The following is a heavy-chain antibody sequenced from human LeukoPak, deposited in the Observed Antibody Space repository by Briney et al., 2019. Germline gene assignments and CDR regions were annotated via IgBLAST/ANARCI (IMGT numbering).Heavy chain of an antibody. V-gene: IGHV3-30*18. J-gene: IGHJ4*02. Sequence: GGSLRLSCAASGFTFSSYAIHWVRQAPGKGLEWVAVISYDGSNKYYADSVKGRFTISRDNSKNTLYLQINSLRAEDTAVYYCAKRGRYYFDQWGQGTLVTVSS. CDR2: ISYDGSNK. CDR1: GFTFSSYA. CDR3: AKRGRYYFDQ.